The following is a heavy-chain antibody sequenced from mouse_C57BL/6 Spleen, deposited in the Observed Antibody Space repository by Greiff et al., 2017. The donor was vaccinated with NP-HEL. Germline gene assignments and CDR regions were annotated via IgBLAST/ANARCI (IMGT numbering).Heavy chain of an antibody. V-gene: IGHV1-80*01. CDR1: GYAFSSYW. CDR3: ARRPVPYAKDY. CDR2: FYPGDGDT. Sequence: QVQLQQSGAELVKPGASVKISCKASGYAFSSYWMNWVKQRPGKGLEWIGQFYPGDGDTNYNGKFKGKATLTADKSSSTSYMELSSLTSEESAVYFCARRPVPYAKDYWGQGTTVTGSS. J-gene: IGHJ4*01.